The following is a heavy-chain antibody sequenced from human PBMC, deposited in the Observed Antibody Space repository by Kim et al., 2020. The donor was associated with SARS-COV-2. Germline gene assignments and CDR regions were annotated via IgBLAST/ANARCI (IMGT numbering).Heavy chain of an antibody. D-gene: IGHD1-26*01. Sequence: VKGRFTISRDNSKNTLYLQMNSLRAEDTAVYYCAKDPGVGATTWGFFDYWGQGTLVTVSS. J-gene: IGHJ4*02. V-gene: IGHV3-30*02. CDR3: AKDPGVGATTWGFFDY.